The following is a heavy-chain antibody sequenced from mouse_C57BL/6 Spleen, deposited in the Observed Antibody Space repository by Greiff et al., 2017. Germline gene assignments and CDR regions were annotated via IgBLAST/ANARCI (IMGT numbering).Heavy chain of an antibody. CDR3: ARRAYDYDVPYYAMDY. Sequence: QVQLQQSGAELARPGASVKLSCKASGYTFTSYGISWVKQRTGQGLEWIGEIYPRSGNTYYNEKFKGKATLTADKSSSTAYMELRSLTSEDSAVYFCARRAYDYDVPYYAMDYWGQGTSVTVSS. CDR1: GYTFTSYG. J-gene: IGHJ4*01. V-gene: IGHV1-81*01. CDR2: IYPRSGNT. D-gene: IGHD2-4*01.